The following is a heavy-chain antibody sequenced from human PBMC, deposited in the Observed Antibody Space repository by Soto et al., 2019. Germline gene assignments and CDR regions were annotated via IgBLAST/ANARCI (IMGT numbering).Heavy chain of an antibody. CDR1: GHSFTGHY. D-gene: IGHD3-3*02. J-gene: IGHJ6*02. Sequence: ASVKVSCKVSGHSFTGHYMHWVGQAPGQGLEWMGWINPNSGDTNYARKFQGRVTMTRDTSIKTVYMELSSLRSDDTAVYYCARALIGFLDWLPDNYYYGMDVWGQGTTVTVSS. V-gene: IGHV1-2*02. CDR3: ARALIGFLDWLPDNYYYGMDV. CDR2: INPNSGDT.